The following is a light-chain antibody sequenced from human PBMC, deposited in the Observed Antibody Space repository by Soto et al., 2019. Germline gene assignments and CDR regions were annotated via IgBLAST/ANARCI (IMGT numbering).Light chain of an antibody. V-gene: IGLV7-43*01. J-gene: IGLJ2*01. CDR1: PGAVTSDYY. Sequence: QTVGTQGPSLTVSQEGPVTLTCAPSPGAVTSDYYANWLQQKPGQAPRALIYSTSKKHSWTPARFSGSLLGGKAALTLSAVKPEDEADYYCLLYYGGAQVLFGGGTKLTVL. CDR2: STS. CDR3: LLYYGGAQVL.